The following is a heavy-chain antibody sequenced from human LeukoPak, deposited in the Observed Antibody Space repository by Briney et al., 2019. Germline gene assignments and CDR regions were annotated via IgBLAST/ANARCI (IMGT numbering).Heavy chain of an antibody. CDR2: ISSSGSTI. Sequence: GGSLRLSCAASGFTFSSYAMSWVRQAPGKGLEWVSYISSSGSTIYYADSVKGRFTISRDNAKNSLYLQMNSLRAEDTAVYYCARDLQGDFWSGYCPFDYWGQGTLVTVSS. J-gene: IGHJ4*02. CDR3: ARDLQGDFWSGYCPFDY. CDR1: GFTFSSYA. V-gene: IGHV3-48*03. D-gene: IGHD3-3*01.